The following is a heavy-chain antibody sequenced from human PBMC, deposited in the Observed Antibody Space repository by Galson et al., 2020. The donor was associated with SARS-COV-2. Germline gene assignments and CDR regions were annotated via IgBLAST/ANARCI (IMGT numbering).Heavy chain of an antibody. D-gene: IGHD6-19*01. J-gene: IGHJ5*02. CDR3: ARRTAVAGTLSWFDP. CDR2: ISAYNGNT. V-gene: IGHV1-18*01. CDR1: GYTFTSYG. Sequence: ASVKVSCKASGYTFTSYGISWVRQAPGQGLEWMGWISAYNGNTNYAQKLQGRVTMTTDTSTSTAYMELRSLRSDDTAVYYCARRTAVAGTLSWFDPWGQGTLVTVSS.